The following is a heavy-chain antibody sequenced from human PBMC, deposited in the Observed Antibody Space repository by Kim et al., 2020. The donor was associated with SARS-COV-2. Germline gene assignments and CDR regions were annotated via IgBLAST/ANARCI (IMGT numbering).Heavy chain of an antibody. CDR1: GGSFSGYY. J-gene: IGHJ3*02. CDR2: INHSGST. D-gene: IGHD2-15*01. CDR3: ASQLLQDWAAAFDI. V-gene: IGHV4-34*01. Sequence: SETLSLTCAVYGGSFSGYYWSWIRQPPGKGLEWIGEINHSGSTNYNPSLKSRVTISVDTSKNQFSLKLSSVTAADTAVYYCASQLLQDWAAAFDIWGQGTMVTVSS.